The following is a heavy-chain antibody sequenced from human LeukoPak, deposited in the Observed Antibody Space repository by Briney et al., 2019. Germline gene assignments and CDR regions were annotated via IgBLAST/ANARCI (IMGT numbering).Heavy chain of an antibody. J-gene: IGHJ4*02. D-gene: IGHD3-16*01. CDR3: ARQGEDGDYDY. CDR2: IYYSGST. CDR1: GGSISSYY. Sequence: SETLSLTCTVSGGSISSYYWSWIRQPPGKGLEWIGYIYYSGSTNYSPSLKSRVTISVDTSKNQFSLKLSSVTAADTAVYYCARQGEDGDYDYWGQGTLVTVSS. V-gene: IGHV4-59*08.